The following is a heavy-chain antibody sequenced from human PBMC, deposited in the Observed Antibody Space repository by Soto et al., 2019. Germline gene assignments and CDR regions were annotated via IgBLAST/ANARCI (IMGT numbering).Heavy chain of an antibody. CDR3: ARLWFGELSKDDY. CDR2: ISYDGSNK. D-gene: IGHD3-10*01. Sequence: QVQLVESGGGVVQPGRSLRLSCAASGFTFSSYAMHWVRQAPGKGLEGVAVISYDGSNKYYADSVKGRFTISRDNSKNTLYLQMNSLRAEDTAVYYCARLWFGELSKDDYWGQGTLVTVSS. J-gene: IGHJ4*02. CDR1: GFTFSSYA. V-gene: IGHV3-30-3*01.